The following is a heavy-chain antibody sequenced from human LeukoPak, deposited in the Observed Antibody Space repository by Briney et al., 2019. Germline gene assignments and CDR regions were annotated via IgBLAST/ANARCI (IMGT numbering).Heavy chain of an antibody. CDR2: IYPRDGST. Sequence: GASVKVSCKASGYSFTSNYIHWVRQAPGQGLEWMGMIYPRDGSTSYAQKFQGGVTVTRDTPTSTVHMELSGLRSEDTAVYYCARDQEAFDYWGQGTLVTVSS. CDR1: GYSFTSNY. CDR3: ARDQEAFDY. V-gene: IGHV1-46*01. J-gene: IGHJ4*02.